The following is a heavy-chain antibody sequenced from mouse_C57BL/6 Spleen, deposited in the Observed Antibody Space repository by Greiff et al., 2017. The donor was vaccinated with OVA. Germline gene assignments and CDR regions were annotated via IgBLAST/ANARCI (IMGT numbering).Heavy chain of an antibody. CDR2: ISYDGSN. CDR1: GYSITSGYY. Sequence: EVQLQESGPGLVKPSQSLSLTCSVTGYSITSGYYWYWIRQSPGNNLEWVGYISYDGSNNYNPSLKNRISITRDTSKNQFFLKLNSVTTEDTATYYCARDGYYGSSPWYFDVWGTGTTVTVSS. D-gene: IGHD1-1*01. J-gene: IGHJ1*03. V-gene: IGHV3-6*01. CDR3: ARDGYYGSSPWYFDV.